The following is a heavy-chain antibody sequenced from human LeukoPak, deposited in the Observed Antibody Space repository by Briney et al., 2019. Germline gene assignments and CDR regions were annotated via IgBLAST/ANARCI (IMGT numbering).Heavy chain of an antibody. CDR3: AGEWPGPIDY. V-gene: IGHV4-61*02. J-gene: IGHJ4*02. CDR1: GGSISSGSYY. CDR2: IYTSGST. Sequence: SETLSLTCTVSGGSISSGSYYWSWIRQPAGKGLEWIGRIYTSGSTNYNPSLKSRVTISVDTSKNQFSLKLSSVTAADTAVYYCAGEWPGPIDYWGQGTLVTVSS. D-gene: IGHD5-12*01.